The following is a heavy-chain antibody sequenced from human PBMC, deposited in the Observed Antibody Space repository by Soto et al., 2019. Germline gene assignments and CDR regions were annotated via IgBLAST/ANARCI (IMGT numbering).Heavy chain of an antibody. Sequence: GSAVKVSCKASRGTFSSYAISWVRQAPGQGREWMGGSIPIFGTANYAQKFHGRVTITADDSTSTDYMEMSRLRSEDTAVYYCASHLEVAGTTAYYYYGMDVWGQGTTVTVSS. CDR1: RGTFSSYA. D-gene: IGHD6-19*01. CDR3: ASHLEVAGTTAYYYYGMDV. CDR2: SIPIFGTA. J-gene: IGHJ6*02. V-gene: IGHV1-69*13.